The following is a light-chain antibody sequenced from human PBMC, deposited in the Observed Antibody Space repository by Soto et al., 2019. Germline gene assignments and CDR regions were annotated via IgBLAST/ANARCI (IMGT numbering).Light chain of an antibody. CDR3: SSYAGSNIGV. J-gene: IGLJ3*02. V-gene: IGLV2-8*01. Sequence: QSALTQPPSASGSPGQSVTISCTGTSSDVGGYNYVSWYQQHPGKAPKLMIYEVSKRPSGVPDRFSGSKSGNTASLTVSGLQAEDEADYYCSSYAGSNIGVFGGGTKVTVL. CDR2: EVS. CDR1: SSDVGGYNY.